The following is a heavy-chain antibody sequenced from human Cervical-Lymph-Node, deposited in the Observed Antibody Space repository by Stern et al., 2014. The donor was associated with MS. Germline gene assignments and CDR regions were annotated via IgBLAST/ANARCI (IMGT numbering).Heavy chain of an antibody. CDR2: IRSKTDGGTT. CDR1: GFTFNNAW. V-gene: IGHV3-15*01. Sequence: EMQLVESGGGLVKPGGSLRLSCAASGFTFNNAWMSWVRQAPGKGLECVGRIRSKTDGGTTDYDAPVKGRFTISRDDSKNTLYLQMNSLKTEDTAVYYCTTLSGSFKLDYWGQGTLVTVSS. CDR3: TTLSGSFKLDY. D-gene: IGHD1-26*01. J-gene: IGHJ4*02.